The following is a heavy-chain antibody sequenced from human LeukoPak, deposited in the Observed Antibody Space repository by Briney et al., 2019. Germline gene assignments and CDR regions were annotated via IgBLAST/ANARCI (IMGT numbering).Heavy chain of an antibody. J-gene: IGHJ5*02. CDR1: GYTFTSYY. D-gene: IGHD6-13*01. CDR3: ARDPIAAARFPSTNWFDP. CDR2: INPSGGST. Sequence: ASVKVSCKASGYTFTSYYMHWVRQAPGQGLEWMGIINPSGGSTSYAQKFQGRVTMTRDTSTSTVYMELSSLRSEDTAVYYCARDPIAAARFPSTNWFDPWGQGTLVTVSS. V-gene: IGHV1-46*01.